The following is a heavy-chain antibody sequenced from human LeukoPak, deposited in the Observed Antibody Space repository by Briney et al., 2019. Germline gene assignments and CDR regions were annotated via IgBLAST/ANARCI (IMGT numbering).Heavy chain of an antibody. D-gene: IGHD3-10*01. J-gene: IGHJ6*03. Sequence: PGGTLRLSCAASGFTFDDYAMHWVRQAPGKGLEWVSLISWDGGSTYYADSVKGRFTISRDNSKNSLYLQMNSLRAEDTALYYCAKDMGRRGLLWYYYMDVWGKGTTVTVSS. CDR1: GFTFDDYA. V-gene: IGHV3-43D*03. CDR3: AKDMGRRGLLWYYYMDV. CDR2: ISWDGGST.